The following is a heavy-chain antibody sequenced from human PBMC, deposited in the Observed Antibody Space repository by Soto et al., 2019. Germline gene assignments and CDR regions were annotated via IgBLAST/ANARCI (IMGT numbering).Heavy chain of an antibody. CDR3: ARGTVTSGRWFGP. Sequence: QVHLVQSETEVKEPGASVKVSCKTSASTFTGYTINWVRQAPVQGLEWMGWISSLNGNTDYARKFQGRRTMNTNTSATTAYMELKNLRSDDTAVYFCARGTVTSGRWFGPWGQGTLVTVSS. CDR2: ISSLNGNT. V-gene: IGHV1-18*04. J-gene: IGHJ5*02. CDR1: ASTFTGYT. D-gene: IGHD4-17*01.